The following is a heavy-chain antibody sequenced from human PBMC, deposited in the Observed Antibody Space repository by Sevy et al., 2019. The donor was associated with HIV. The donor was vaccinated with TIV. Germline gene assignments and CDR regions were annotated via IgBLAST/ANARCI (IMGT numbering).Heavy chain of an antibody. V-gene: IGHV3-33*01. CDR1: GFTFSSYG. Sequence: GGSLRLSCGASGFTFSSYGMHWVRQAPGKGLEWVAVIWYDGSNKYYADSVKGRFTISRDNSKNTLYLQMNSLRAEDTAVYYCAREHRGGYGMDVWGQGTTVTVSS. CDR2: IWYDGSNK. D-gene: IGHD3-10*01. J-gene: IGHJ6*02. CDR3: AREHRGGYGMDV.